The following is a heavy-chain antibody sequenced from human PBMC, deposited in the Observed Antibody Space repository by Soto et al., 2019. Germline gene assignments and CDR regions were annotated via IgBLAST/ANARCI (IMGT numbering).Heavy chain of an antibody. D-gene: IGHD4-4*01. V-gene: IGHV4-59*01. Sequence: PSETLSLTCTVSGGSISSYYWSWIRQPPGKGLEWIGYIYYSGSTNYNPSLKSRVTISVDTSKNQFSLKLSSVTAADTAVYYCARALTYSNYVFDYWGQGTLVTAPQ. CDR2: IYYSGST. CDR1: GGSISSYY. J-gene: IGHJ4*02. CDR3: ARALTYSNYVFDY.